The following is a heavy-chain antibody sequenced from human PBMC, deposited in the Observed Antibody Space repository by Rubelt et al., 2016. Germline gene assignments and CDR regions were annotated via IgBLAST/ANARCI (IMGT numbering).Heavy chain of an antibody. CDR1: GGTFSSYY. V-gene: IGHV1-69*04. D-gene: IGHD2-15*01. CDR2: IIPILGIA. Sequence: QVQLVQSGAEVKKPGSSVKVSCKASGGTFSSYYMHWVRQAPGQGLEWMGRIIPILGIANYVQKFQGRVTMTTDTSTSTAYMELRSLRSDDTAVYYCARRVVVAATELDYWGQGTLVTVSS. J-gene: IGHJ4*02. CDR3: ARRVVVAATELDY.